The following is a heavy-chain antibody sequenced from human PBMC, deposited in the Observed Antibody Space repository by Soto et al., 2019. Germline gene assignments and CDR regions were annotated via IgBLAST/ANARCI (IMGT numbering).Heavy chain of an antibody. Sequence: ASVKVSCKASGYTFTSYGISWVRQAPGQGLEWMGWISAYNGNTNYAQKLQGRVTMTTDTSTSTAYMELRSLRSDDTAVYYCARGTAAAGHTYYYYMDVWGKGTTVTVSS. CDR1: GYTFTSYG. D-gene: IGHD6-13*01. V-gene: IGHV1-18*01. CDR2: ISAYNGNT. J-gene: IGHJ6*03. CDR3: ARGTAAAGHTYYYYMDV.